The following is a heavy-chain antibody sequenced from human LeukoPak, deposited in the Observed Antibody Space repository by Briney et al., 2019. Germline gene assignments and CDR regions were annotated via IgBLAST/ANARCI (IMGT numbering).Heavy chain of an antibody. CDR2: IYYSGST. J-gene: IGHJ4*02. CDR1: GGSFSSSSYY. V-gene: IGHV4-39*07. CDR3: ARDRATYYYGSGSYRDY. D-gene: IGHD3-10*01. Sequence: SETLSLTCTVSGGSFSSSSYYWGWIRQPPGKGLEWIGSIYYSGSTYYNPSLKSRVTISVDTSKNQFSLKLSSVTAADTAVYYCARDRATYYYGSGSYRDYWGQGTLVTVSS.